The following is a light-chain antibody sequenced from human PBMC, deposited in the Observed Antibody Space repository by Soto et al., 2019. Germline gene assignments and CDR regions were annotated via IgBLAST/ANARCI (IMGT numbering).Light chain of an antibody. CDR1: TSDVGTYNY. Sequence: QSALTQPASVSGSPGQSITISCTGTTSDVGTYNYVSWYQQHPGKAPKLMIYEVSYRPSGVSNRFSGSKSGNTASLTISGLQAEAEANYYCSSYTTSNAPVVFGTGTKLTVL. J-gene: IGLJ1*01. CDR3: SSYTTSNAPVV. CDR2: EVS. V-gene: IGLV2-14*01.